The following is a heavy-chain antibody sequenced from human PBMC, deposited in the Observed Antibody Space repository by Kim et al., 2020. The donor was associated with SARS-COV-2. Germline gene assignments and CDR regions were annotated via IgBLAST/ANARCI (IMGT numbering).Heavy chain of an antibody. Sequence: GGSLRLSCAASGFTFSDHYMDWVRQAPGKGLEWVGRTRNKANSYTTEYAASVKGRFTISRDDSKNSLYLQMNSLKTEDTAVYYCARGAMYYYDSSGYYFDYWGQGTLVTVSS. V-gene: IGHV3-72*01. D-gene: IGHD3-22*01. CDR2: TRNKANSYTT. J-gene: IGHJ4*02. CDR1: GFTFSDHY. CDR3: ARGAMYYYDSSGYYFDY.